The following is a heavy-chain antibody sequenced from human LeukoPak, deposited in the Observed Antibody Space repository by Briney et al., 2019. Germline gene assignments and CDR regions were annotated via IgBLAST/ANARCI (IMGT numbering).Heavy chain of an antibody. V-gene: IGHV3-30*03. CDR3: ASLVGPMALFDI. Sequence: GGSLRLSCAASGFTFSSYGMHWVRQAPGKGLEWVAVISYDGSNKYYADSVKGRFTISRDNSKNTLYLQMNSLRAEDTAVYYCASLVGPMALFDIWGQGTMVTVSS. J-gene: IGHJ3*02. CDR1: GFTFSSYG. CDR2: ISYDGSNK. D-gene: IGHD1-26*01.